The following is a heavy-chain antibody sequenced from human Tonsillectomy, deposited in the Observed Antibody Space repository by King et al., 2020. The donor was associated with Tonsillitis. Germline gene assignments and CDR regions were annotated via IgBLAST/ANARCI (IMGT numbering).Heavy chain of an antibody. Sequence: VQLVESGGGLVQPGGSLRLSCAASGFTVSNNYINWVRQAPGKGLEWVSFICSGGSTDYGDSVKCRFTISRHNSKNTLYIQMNSLVAEDTAECYCACGSEVGLVDALDIWGQGTLVTVSS. V-gene: IGHV3-53*04. J-gene: IGHJ3*02. CDR3: ACGSEVGLVDALDI. CDR1: GFTVSNNY. D-gene: IGHD5-12*01. CDR2: ICSGGST.